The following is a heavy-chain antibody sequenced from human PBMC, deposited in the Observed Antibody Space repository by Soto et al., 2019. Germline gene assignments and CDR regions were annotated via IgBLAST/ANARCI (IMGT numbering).Heavy chain of an antibody. Sequence: QVQLVESGGDLVKPGGSLRLSCAASGFTFSDYYMAWIRQAPGKGLELVSYISTGGNIIHYADSVKGRLTISRDNARNSLYLQMNSLRAEDTAVYYCAREGVAFDYWGQGTLFTVSS. CDR2: ISTGGNII. CDR3: AREGVAFDY. CDR1: GFTFSDYY. J-gene: IGHJ4*02. V-gene: IGHV3-11*01. D-gene: IGHD5-12*01.